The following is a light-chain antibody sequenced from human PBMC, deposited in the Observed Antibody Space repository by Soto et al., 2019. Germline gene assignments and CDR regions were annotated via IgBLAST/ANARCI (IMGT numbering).Light chain of an antibody. Sequence: DIQMTQSPSSLSASVGDRVTITCRASQSITIYLNWYQQKPGKAPDLLIYATSTLQSGVPSRFSGSGSGTDFTLTISSLQPKDFATYYCQQSYSILWTFGQGTKVDIK. CDR3: QQSYSILWT. V-gene: IGKV1-39*01. CDR2: ATS. J-gene: IGKJ1*01. CDR1: QSITIY.